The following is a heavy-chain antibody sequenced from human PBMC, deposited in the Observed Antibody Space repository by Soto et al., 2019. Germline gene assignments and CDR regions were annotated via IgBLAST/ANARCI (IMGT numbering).Heavy chain of an antibody. V-gene: IGHV4-59*01. D-gene: IGHD4-17*01. CDR3: AGRNTVYGDYTNWFDP. CDR1: GGPFSGYY. CDR2: IYYSGST. Sequence: SETLSLTCAVYGGPFSGYYWSWIRQPPGKGLEWIGYIYYSGSTNYNPSLKSRVTISVDTSKNQFSLKMTSMTAADTALYYCAGRNTVYGDYTNWFDPWGQGTLVTVSS. J-gene: IGHJ5*02.